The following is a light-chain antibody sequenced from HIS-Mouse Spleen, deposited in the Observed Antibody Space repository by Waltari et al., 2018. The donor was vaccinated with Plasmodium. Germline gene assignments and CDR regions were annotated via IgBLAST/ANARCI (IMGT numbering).Light chain of an antibody. CDR1: QSVSSSY. V-gene: IGKV3-20*01. CDR2: GAS. CDR3: QQYGSSGT. J-gene: IGKJ1*01. Sequence: SPGARATLSCRASQSVSSSYLAWYQQKPGQAPRLLIYGASSRATGIPDRFSGSGSGTDFTLTISRLEPEDFAVYYCQQYGSSGTFGQGTKVEIK.